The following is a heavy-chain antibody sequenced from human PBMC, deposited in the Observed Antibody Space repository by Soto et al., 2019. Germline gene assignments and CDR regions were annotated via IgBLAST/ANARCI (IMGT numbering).Heavy chain of an antibody. D-gene: IGHD3-3*01. CDR2: IIPIFATP. J-gene: IGHJ5*02. CDR3: ARGGPVIIPAATNWFDP. Sequence: QVQLVQSGAEVKKPGSSVKVSCKGSGGFNSYSISWVRQAPGQGPAWMGGIIPIFATPTYAQKFQGRVTITADKSTSTAYMKLSRLTSDDTAVYYCARGGPVIIPAATNWFDPWGQGTLVSVSS. V-gene: IGHV1-69*06. CDR1: GGFNSYS.